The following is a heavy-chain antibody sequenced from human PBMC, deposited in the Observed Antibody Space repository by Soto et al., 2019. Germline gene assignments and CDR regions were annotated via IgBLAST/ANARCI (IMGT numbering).Heavy chain of an antibody. CDR3: ARFYGSGSYYNGWYFDY. V-gene: IGHV3-21*01. D-gene: IGHD3-10*01. CDR1: GFTFSSYS. Sequence: GGSLRLSCAASGFTFSSYSMNWVRQAPGKGLEWVSSISSSSSYIYYADSVKGRFTISRDNAKNSLYLQMNSLRAEDTAVYYCARFYGSGSYYNGWYFDYWGQGTLVTVSS. CDR2: ISSSSSYI. J-gene: IGHJ4*02.